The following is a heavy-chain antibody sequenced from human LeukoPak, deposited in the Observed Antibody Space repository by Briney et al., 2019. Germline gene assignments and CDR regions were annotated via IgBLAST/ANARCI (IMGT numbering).Heavy chain of an antibody. D-gene: IGHD3-22*01. CDR1: GYTFTSYG. CDR3: ARSEDYYDSSGYYDY. Sequence: SVKVSCKASGYTFTSYGISWVRQAPGQGLEWMGRIIPILGIANYAQKFQGRVTITADKSTSTAYMELSSLRSEDTAVYYCARSEDYYDSSGYYDYWGQGTLVTVSS. J-gene: IGHJ4*02. CDR2: IIPILGIA. V-gene: IGHV1-69*10.